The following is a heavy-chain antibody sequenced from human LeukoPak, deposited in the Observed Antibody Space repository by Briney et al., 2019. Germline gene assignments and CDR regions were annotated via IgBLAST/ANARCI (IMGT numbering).Heavy chain of an antibody. D-gene: IGHD6-13*01. CDR2: IIPIFGTA. J-gene: IGHJ4*02. Sequence: SVKVSCKASGGTFSSNAISWVRQAPGQGLEWMGGIIPIFGTANYAQKLQGRVTITADESTSTAYMELSSLRSEDTAVYYCARAGLTYEQLGIFDYWGQGTLVTVSS. CDR1: GGTFSSNA. V-gene: IGHV1-69*13. CDR3: ARAGLTYEQLGIFDY.